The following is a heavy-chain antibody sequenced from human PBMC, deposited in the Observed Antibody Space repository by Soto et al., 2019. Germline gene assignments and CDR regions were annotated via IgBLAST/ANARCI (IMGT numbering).Heavy chain of an antibody. D-gene: IGHD2-15*01. CDR2: ISYDGSNK. J-gene: IGHJ6*03. CDR1: GFTFSSYG. CDR3: IVVVVAATLYYYYYYYMDV. V-gene: IGHV3-30*03. Sequence: QVQLVESGGGVVQPGRSLRLSCAASGFTFSSYGMHWVRQAPGKGLEWVAVISYDGSNKYYADSVKGRFTISRDNSKNTLYLQMNSLRDEDTAVYYHIVVVVAATLYYYYYYYMDVWGKGTTVTVSS.